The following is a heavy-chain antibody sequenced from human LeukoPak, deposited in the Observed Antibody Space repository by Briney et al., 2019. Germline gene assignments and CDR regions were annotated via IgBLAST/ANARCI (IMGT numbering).Heavy chain of an antibody. J-gene: IGHJ6*03. V-gene: IGHV3-23*01. Sequence: QPGGSLRLSCAASGFTFSSYAMSWVRQAPGKGLEWVSAISGSGGSTYYADSVKGRFTISRDNSKNTLYLQMNSLRAEDTAVYYCAKAYYYDSSGYYYYYYYMAVWGKGTTVTVSS. CDR3: AKAYYYDSSGYYYYYYYMAV. D-gene: IGHD3-22*01. CDR1: GFTFSSYA. CDR2: ISGSGGST.